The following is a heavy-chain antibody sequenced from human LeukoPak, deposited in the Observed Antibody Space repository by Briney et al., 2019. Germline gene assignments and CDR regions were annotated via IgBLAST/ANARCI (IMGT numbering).Heavy chain of an antibody. V-gene: IGHV4-34*01. D-gene: IGHD6-25*01. J-gene: IGHJ6*03. CDR1: GFTFSAYW. Sequence: PGGSLRLSCAASGFTFSAYWMTWVRQPPGKGLEWIGEINHSGSTNYNPSLKSRVTISVDTSKNQFSLKLSSVTAADTAVYYCARRLYYYYYMDVWGKGTTVTISS. CDR2: INHSGST. CDR3: ARRLYYYYYMDV.